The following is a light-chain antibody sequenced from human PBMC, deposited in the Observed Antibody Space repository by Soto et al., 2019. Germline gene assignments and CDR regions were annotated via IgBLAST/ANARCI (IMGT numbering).Light chain of an antibody. V-gene: IGKV3-20*01. J-gene: IGKJ1*01. CDR2: GAS. CDR3: QHYGNSPLT. CDR1: QSVSSY. Sequence: PGESATLSCRASQSVSSYLAWYQQKPGQAPRLLIYGASSRATGIPDRFSGSGSGTDFTLIISRLEPEDFAVFYCQHYGNSPLTFGQGTKVEIK.